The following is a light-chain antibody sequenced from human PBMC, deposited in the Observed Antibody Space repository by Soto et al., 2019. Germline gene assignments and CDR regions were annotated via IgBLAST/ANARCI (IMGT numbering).Light chain of an antibody. CDR3: QQRSNWPRT. J-gene: IGKJ4*01. Sequence: EIVLTQSPATLSLSPGERDTLSCRASQSVSSYLAWYQQKPGQAPRLLIYDASNRATGIPARFSGSGSGTDFTLTISSLEPEDFAVYYCQQRSNWPRTFGGGTKVDIK. CDR1: QSVSSY. CDR2: DAS. V-gene: IGKV3-11*01.